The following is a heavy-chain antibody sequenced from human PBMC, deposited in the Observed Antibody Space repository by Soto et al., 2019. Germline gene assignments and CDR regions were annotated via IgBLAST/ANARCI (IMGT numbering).Heavy chain of an antibody. CDR3: AIESEDLTSNFDY. V-gene: IGHV3-21*06. CDR1: GFTFSSYA. Sequence: GGSLRLSCAASGFTFSSYAMSWVRQAPGKGLEWVSAISSTTNYIYYGDSMKGRFTISRDNAKNSLYLEMNSLRAEDTAVYYCAIESEDLTSNFDYWGQGPLVTVSS. CDR2: ISSTTNYI. J-gene: IGHJ4*02.